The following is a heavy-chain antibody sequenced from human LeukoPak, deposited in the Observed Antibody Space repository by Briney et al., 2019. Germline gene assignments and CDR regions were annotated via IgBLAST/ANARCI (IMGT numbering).Heavy chain of an antibody. Sequence: ASETLSLTCTVSGVSISSSNSYWGWIRQPPGKGLEWIGSIYYSGNTYYNASLKSQVSISIDTSKNQSSLRLTSVTAADTAVYYCARQTGSGLFILPGGQGTLVTVSS. CDR3: ARQTGSGLFILP. J-gene: IGHJ4*02. CDR1: GVSISSSNSY. V-gene: IGHV4-39*01. CDR2: IYYSGNT. D-gene: IGHD3/OR15-3a*01.